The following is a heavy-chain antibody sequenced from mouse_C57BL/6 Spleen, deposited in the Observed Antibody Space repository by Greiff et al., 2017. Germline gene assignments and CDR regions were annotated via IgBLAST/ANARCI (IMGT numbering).Heavy chain of an antibody. CDR1: GYTFTSYW. Sequence: QVQLQQPGAELVKPGASVKLSCKASGYTFTSYWMHWVKQRPGRGLEWIGRIDPNSGGTKYNEKFKSKATLTVDKPSSTAYVQLSSLTSEDSAVYYCARSGDGYPYYYAMDYWGQGTSVTVSS. D-gene: IGHD2-3*01. CDR3: ARSGDGYPYYYAMDY. CDR2: IDPNSGGT. J-gene: IGHJ4*01. V-gene: IGHV1-72*01.